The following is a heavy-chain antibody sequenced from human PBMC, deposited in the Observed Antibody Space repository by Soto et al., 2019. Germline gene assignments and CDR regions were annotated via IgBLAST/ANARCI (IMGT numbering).Heavy chain of an antibody. V-gene: IGHV3-23*01. D-gene: IGHD5-12*01. CDR2: ISIGGSST. CDR1: GFTFSSYA. CDR3: AKDRVRANC. J-gene: IGHJ4*02. Sequence: EVQLLESGGGLVQPGGSLRLSCEASGFTFSSYAMSWVRQAPGKGLEWVSSISIGGSSTYYPDSVKGRFTISRDNSNNTEYLQMNSLSAEDTDLYYCAKDRVRANCWGQGNLVNVSS.